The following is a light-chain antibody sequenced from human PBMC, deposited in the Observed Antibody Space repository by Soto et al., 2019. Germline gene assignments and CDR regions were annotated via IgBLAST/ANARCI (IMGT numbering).Light chain of an antibody. V-gene: IGKV3-11*01. J-gene: IGKJ4*01. CDR1: QTVSSY. CDR3: QQRSSWPLT. Sequence: EILLTQSPATLSLSPGEISTLSCRASQTVSSYLAWYQQKAGQAPRPLIYDASNRAPGIPARFSGSGSGTDFTLTISSLEPEDFAVYYCQQRSSWPLTFGGGTKVDIK. CDR2: DAS.